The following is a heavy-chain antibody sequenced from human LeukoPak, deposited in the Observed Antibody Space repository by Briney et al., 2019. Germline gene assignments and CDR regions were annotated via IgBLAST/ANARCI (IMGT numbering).Heavy chain of an antibody. V-gene: IGHV3-7*01. Sequence: PGGSLRLSCAASGFTFSNYWMTWVRQAPGKGLEWVANIKQDGSEKYYVDSVKGRFTIPRDNANNSLYLQMNSLRAEDTAVYYCARGVAAATFCDYWGQGTLVTVSS. CDR2: IKQDGSEK. J-gene: IGHJ4*02. CDR3: ARGVAAATFCDY. CDR1: GFTFSNYW. D-gene: IGHD2-2*01.